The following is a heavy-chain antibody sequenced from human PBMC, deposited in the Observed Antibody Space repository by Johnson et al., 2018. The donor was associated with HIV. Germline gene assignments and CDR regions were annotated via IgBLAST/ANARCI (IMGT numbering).Heavy chain of an antibody. J-gene: IGHJ3*02. Sequence: QVQLVESGGGVVQPGRSLRLSCAASRFTFSTYGIHWVRQAPGKGLEWVAVTWYDGSNKYYADSVKGRFTISRDISKSTLYLQMNSLRAGDTAVYYCARGRGVGRPIQKWWGAAFDIWGQGTMVTVSS. V-gene: IGHV3-33*01. D-gene: IGHD5-18*01. CDR1: RFTFSTYG. CDR2: TWYDGSNK. CDR3: ARGRGVGRPIQKWWGAAFDI.